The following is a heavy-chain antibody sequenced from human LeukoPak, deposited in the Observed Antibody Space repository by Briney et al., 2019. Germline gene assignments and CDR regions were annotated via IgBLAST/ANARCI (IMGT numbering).Heavy chain of an antibody. J-gene: IGHJ4*02. V-gene: IGHV4-39*01. D-gene: IGHD5-24*01. CDR2: IYYSEST. CDR3: AEQRRDGYNYFDY. CDR1: GGSISSSRYC. Sequence: SETLSLTCTVSGGSISSSRYCWGWIRHPPGKGLEWIGNIYYSESTYYNPSLKSRVTISVDTSKNQFSLKLSSVTAADTAVYYCAEQRRDGYNYFDYWGQGALVTVSS.